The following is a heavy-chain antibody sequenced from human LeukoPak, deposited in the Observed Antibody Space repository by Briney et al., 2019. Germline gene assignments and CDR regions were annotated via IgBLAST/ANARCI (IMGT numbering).Heavy chain of an antibody. Sequence: ASVKVSCKASGYTFTGYYMHWVRQAPGQGLEWMGWINPNSGGTNYAQKFQGMVTMTRDTSISKAYLALSRLRSDDTAVYYCARGPRHSSGYYFAYWGQGTLVTVSS. CDR2: INPNSGGT. CDR3: ARGPRHSSGYYFAY. CDR1: GYTFTGYY. J-gene: IGHJ4*02. D-gene: IGHD3-22*01. V-gene: IGHV1-2*02.